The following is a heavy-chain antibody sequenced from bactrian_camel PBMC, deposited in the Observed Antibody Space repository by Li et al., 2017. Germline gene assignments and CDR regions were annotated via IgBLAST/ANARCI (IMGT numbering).Heavy chain of an antibody. D-gene: IGHD5*01. V-gene: IGHV3S1*01. J-gene: IGHJ4*01. CDR1: SFTVSSYY. CDR2: ITSGDGTT. CDR3: VRDRAPDGYHDYDY. Sequence: HVQLVESGGGLVQPGGSLRLSCAASSFTVSSYYMSWVRQAPGKGLEWVSTITSGDGTTYYADSVKGRFTISTDNAKNTMSLQMNSLKPEDTAAYYCVRDRAPDGYHDYDYWGQGTQVTVS.